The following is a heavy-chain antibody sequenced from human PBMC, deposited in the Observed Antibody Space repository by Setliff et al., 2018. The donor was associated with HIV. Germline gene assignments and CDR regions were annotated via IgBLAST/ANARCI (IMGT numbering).Heavy chain of an antibody. CDR3: AISNFWSGYSTSPPDYFDY. D-gene: IGHD3-3*01. J-gene: IGHJ4*02. CDR1: GGSISISSYY. V-gene: IGHV4-39*07. Sequence: PSETLSLTCTVSGGSISISSYYWGWIRQPPGKGLEWIGSIYHSGRAYYNPSLESRVTILVDTSKNHFSLNLSSVTAADTAVYYCAISNFWSGYSTSPPDYFDYWGQGMLVTVSS. CDR2: IYHSGRA.